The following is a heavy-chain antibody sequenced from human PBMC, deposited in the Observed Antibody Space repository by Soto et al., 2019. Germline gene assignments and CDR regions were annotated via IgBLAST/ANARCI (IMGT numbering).Heavy chain of an antibody. CDR2: INHSGDT. J-gene: IGHJ6*02. Sequence: PSETLSLTCAVYGGSFSGNYRSWIRQPPGKGLEWIGEINHSGDTNYNPSLKSRVTISVDTSKNQFSLKLTSVTAADTAVYYCASGRGVQGSIITTYYSYGLDVWGQGTTVTVSS. CDR3: ASGRGVQGSIITTYYSYGLDV. CDR1: GGSFSGNY. V-gene: IGHV4-34*01. D-gene: IGHD3-10*01.